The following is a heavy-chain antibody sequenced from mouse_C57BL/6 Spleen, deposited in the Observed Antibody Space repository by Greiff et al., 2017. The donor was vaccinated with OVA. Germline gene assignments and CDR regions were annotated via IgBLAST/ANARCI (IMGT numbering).Heavy chain of an antibody. J-gene: IGHJ3*01. CDR3: ARSGDYDSWFAY. D-gene: IGHD2-4*01. CDR1: GYTFTSYW. Sequence: VQLQQPGAELVKPGASVKMSCKASGYTFTSYWITWVKQRPGQGLEWIGDIYPGSGSNNYNEKFKSKATLTVDTASITAYMQLSSLTSEDSAVYYCARSGDYDSWFAYWGQGTLVTVSA. CDR2: IYPGSGSN. V-gene: IGHV1-55*01.